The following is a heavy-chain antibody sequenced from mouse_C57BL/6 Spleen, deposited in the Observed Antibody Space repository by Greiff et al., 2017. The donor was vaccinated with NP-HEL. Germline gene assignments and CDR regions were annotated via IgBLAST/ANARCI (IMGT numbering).Heavy chain of an antibody. D-gene: IGHD2-4*01. Sequence: VQLQQSGAELVRPGASVTLSCKASGYTFTDYEMHWVKQTPVHGLEWIGAIDPETGGTAYNQKFKGKAILTADKSSSTAYMELRSLTSEDSAVYYCTTYYDYDDPYYAMDYWGQGTSVTVSS. CDR1: GYTFTDYE. V-gene: IGHV1-15*01. CDR2: IDPETGGT. J-gene: IGHJ4*01. CDR3: TTYYDYDDPYYAMDY.